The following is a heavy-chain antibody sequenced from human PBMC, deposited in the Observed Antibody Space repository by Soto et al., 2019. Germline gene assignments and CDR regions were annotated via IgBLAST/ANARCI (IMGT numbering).Heavy chain of an antibody. CDR3: ARGSGWYYYFDY. J-gene: IGHJ4*02. CDR1: GGSISSYY. Sequence: SETLSLTCTVSGGSISSYYWSWIRQPPGKGLEWIGYIYYSGSTNYNPSLKSRVTISVDTSRNQFSLKLSSVTAADTAVYYCARGSGWYYYFDYWGQGTLVTVSS. D-gene: IGHD6-19*01. CDR2: IYYSGST. V-gene: IGHV4-59*01.